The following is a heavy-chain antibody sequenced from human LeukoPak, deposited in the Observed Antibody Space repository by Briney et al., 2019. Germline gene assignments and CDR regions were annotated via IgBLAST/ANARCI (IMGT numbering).Heavy chain of an antibody. V-gene: IGHV5-51*01. J-gene: IGHJ4*02. Sequence: GESLKISCQGSGYRFTSYWIGWVRQMPGKGPEWMGIIYPGDSDTRYSPSFQGQVTISADKSISTAYLQWSSLKASDTAMYYCARVPRYSSGWFPLDYWGQGTLVTVSS. CDR1: GYRFTSYW. CDR3: ARVPRYSSGWFPLDY. D-gene: IGHD6-19*01. CDR2: IYPGDSDT.